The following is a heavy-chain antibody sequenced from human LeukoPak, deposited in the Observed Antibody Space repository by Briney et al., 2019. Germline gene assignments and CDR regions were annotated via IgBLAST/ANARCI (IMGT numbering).Heavy chain of an antibody. CDR3: AKGGSSGWPFDY. Sequence: GGSLRLSCAASGFTFSSYSMNWVRQAPGKGLEWVSAISGSGGSTYYADSVKGRFTISRDNSKNTLYLQMNSLRAEDTAVYYCAKGGSSGWPFDYWGQGTLVTVSS. J-gene: IGHJ4*02. CDR1: GFTFSSYS. V-gene: IGHV3-23*01. CDR2: ISGSGGST. D-gene: IGHD6-19*01.